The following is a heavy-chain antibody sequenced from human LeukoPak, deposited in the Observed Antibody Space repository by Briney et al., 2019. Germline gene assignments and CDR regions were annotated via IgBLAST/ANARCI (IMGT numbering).Heavy chain of an antibody. CDR1: GFTFSSYG. V-gene: IGHV3-30*03. D-gene: IGHD3-10*01. Sequence: GESLRLSCAASGFTFSSYGMHWVRQAPGKGLEWVAVISYDGSNKYYADSVKGRFTISRDNSKNTLYLQMNSLRAEDTAVYYCARDSGAFDIWGQGTMVTVSS. CDR2: ISYDGSNK. CDR3: ARDSGAFDI. J-gene: IGHJ3*02.